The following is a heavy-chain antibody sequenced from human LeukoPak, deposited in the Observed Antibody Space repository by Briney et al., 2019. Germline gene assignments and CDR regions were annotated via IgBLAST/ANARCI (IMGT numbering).Heavy chain of an antibody. D-gene: IGHD1-20*01. J-gene: IGHJ6*03. V-gene: IGHV1-2*02. CDR1: GYTFTGYY. CDR3: ARDVGSYPPNWNVYMDV. Sequence: GASVKVSCKASGYTFTGYYMHWVRQAPGQGLEWMGWINPNSGGTNYAQKFQGRVTMTRDTSISTAYMELSRLRSDDTAVYYCARDVGSYPPNWNVYMDVWGKGTTVTVSS. CDR2: INPNSGGT.